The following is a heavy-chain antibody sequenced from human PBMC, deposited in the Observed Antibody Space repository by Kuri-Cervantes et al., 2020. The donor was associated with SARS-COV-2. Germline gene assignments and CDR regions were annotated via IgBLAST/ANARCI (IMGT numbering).Heavy chain of an antibody. V-gene: IGHV4-39*01. Sequence: SETLSLTCAVSGGSISSSSYYWGWIRQPPGKGLEWIGSMYYSGSTYYNPSLKSRLTISVDTSKNQFSLKLSSVTAADTAVYYCVGFYYYDSSGFVANDYYMDVWGKGTTVTVSS. J-gene: IGHJ6*03. CDR3: VGFYYYDSSGFVANDYYMDV. CDR1: GGSISSSSYY. D-gene: IGHD3-22*01. CDR2: MYYSGST.